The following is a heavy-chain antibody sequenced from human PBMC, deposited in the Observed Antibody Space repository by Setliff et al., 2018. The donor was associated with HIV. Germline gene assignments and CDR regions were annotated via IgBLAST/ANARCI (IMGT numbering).Heavy chain of an antibody. CDR2: ISNSGTST. V-gene: IGHV3-23*01. CDR3: ARGSRLVPIYYYYYYMDV. Sequence: GGSLRLSCAASRFTFSNNAMGWVRQAPGKGLEWVSSISNSGTSTLYAASVKGRFTISRDNSKNTLYLQMNSLRAEDTALYYCARGSRLVPIYYYYYYMDVWGEGTTVTVSS. CDR1: RFTFSNNA. D-gene: IGHD2-8*02. J-gene: IGHJ6*03.